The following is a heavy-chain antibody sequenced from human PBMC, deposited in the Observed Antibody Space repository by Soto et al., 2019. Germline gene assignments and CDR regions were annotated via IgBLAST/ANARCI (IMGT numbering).Heavy chain of an antibody. CDR1: GGSISSGGYY. CDR2: IYHNGRT. D-gene: IGHD2-15*01. Sequence: SETLSLTCTVSGGSISSGGYYWSWIRQHPGKGLEWIGHIYHNGRTYYNPSLKSRVSISIDTSNNQFSLHLSSVTAADTALYYCARWVEVSLDYFDSWGQGSPVTVSS. J-gene: IGHJ4*02. CDR3: ARWVEVSLDYFDS. V-gene: IGHV4-31*03.